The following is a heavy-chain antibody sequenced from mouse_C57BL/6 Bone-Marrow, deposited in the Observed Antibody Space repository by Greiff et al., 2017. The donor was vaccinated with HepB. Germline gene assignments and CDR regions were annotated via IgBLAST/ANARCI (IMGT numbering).Heavy chain of an antibody. CDR1: GYTFTSYW. V-gene: IGHV1-55*01. CDR3: ARDEVITTVVATGLDY. Sequence: QVQLQQPGAELVKPGASVKMSCKASGYTFTSYWITWVKQRPGQGLEWIGDIYPGSGSTNYNEKFKSKATLTVDTSSSTAYMQLSSLTSEDSAVYYCARDEVITTVVATGLDYWGQGTTLTVSS. D-gene: IGHD1-1*01. CDR2: IYPGSGST. J-gene: IGHJ2*01.